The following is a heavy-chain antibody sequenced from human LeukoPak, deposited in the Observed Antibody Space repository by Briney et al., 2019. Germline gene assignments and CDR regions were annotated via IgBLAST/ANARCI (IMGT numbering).Heavy chain of an antibody. D-gene: IGHD1-26*01. J-gene: IGHJ4*02. V-gene: IGHV4-34*01. CDR3: ARFVRRWDSGAYLKAFDY. CDR2: INHSGST. Sequence: SETLSLTCAVYGGSFSGYYWSWIRQPPGKGLEWIGEINHSGSTNYNPSLKSRVTISVDTSKNQFSLKLSSLTAADTAVYYCARFVRRWDSGAYLKAFDYWSQGTLVTVSS. CDR1: GGSFSGYY.